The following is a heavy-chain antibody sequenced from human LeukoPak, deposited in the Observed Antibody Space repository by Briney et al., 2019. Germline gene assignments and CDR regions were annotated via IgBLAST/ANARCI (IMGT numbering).Heavy chain of an antibody. V-gene: IGHV3-30*04. CDR2: ISYDGSNK. Sequence: GRSLRLSCAASGFTFSSYAMHWVRQAPGKGLEWVAVISYDGSNKYYADSVKGRFTISRDNSKNTLYLQMNSLRAEDTAVYYCARGDDYFDYWGQGTLVTVSS. J-gene: IGHJ4*02. CDR1: GFTFSSYA. D-gene: IGHD2-21*01. CDR3: ARGDDYFDY.